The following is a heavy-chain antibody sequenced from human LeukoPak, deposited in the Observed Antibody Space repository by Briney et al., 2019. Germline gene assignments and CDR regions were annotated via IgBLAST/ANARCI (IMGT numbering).Heavy chain of an antibody. CDR2: ISAYNGNT. CDR1: GYTFTSYG. CDR3: ARDRRYSSSSNSYYYYGMDV. Sequence: GASVKVSCKASGYTFTSYGISWVRQAPGQGLEWMGWISAYNGNTNYAQKPQGRVTMTTDTSTSTAYMELRSLRSDDTAVYYCARDRRYSSSSNSYYYYGMDVWGQGTTVTVSS. V-gene: IGHV1-18*01. D-gene: IGHD6-6*01. J-gene: IGHJ6*02.